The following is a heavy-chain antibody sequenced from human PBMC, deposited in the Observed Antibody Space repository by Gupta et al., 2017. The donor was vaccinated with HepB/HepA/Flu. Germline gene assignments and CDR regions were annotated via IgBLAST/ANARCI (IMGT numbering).Heavy chain of an antibody. CDR3: ARGHPLLWFGELSY. V-gene: IGHV3-7*01. D-gene: IGHD3-10*01. CDR1: GSPLASYW. Sequence: EVQLVALGGGLVQPGGSLRLSRAASGSPLASYWLGWARQAPGKGVEWVANIKQNGSEKYYVDAVKGRFTISRDNAKNALYLQMNGVRAEDTAVYYCARGHPLLWFGELSYWGQGTLVTVSS. J-gene: IGHJ4*02. CDR2: IKQNGSEK.